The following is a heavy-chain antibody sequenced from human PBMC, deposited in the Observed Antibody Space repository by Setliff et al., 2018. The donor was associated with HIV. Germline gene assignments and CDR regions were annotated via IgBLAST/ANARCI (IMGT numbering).Heavy chain of an antibody. Sequence: GGSLRLSCAASGFTFSTAYLTWVRQAPGKGLEWVANILPDGNEKHYVDSVRGRFTISRDNTKNLLYLQMNKLSDEDTAMYYCTRDLGYDSFDIWGQGTMVTVSS. CDR1: GFTFSTAY. CDR2: ILPDGNEK. CDR3: TRDLGYDSFDI. J-gene: IGHJ3*02. V-gene: IGHV3-7*01. D-gene: IGHD3-22*01.